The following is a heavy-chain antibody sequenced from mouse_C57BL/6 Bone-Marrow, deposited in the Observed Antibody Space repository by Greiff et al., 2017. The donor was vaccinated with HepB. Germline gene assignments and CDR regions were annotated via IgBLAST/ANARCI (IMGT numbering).Heavy chain of an antibody. J-gene: IGHJ3*01. D-gene: IGHD2-3*01. Sequence: EVMLVESGGGLVQPKGSLKLSCAASGFTFNTYAMHWVRQAPGKGLEWVARIRSKSSNYATYYADSVKDRFTISRDDSQSMLYLQMNNLKTEDTAMYYCVGGALYDGYYVTAWFAYWGQGTLVTVSA. CDR1: GFTFNTYA. CDR2: IRSKSSNYAT. CDR3: VGGALYDGYYVTAWFAY. V-gene: IGHV10-3*01.